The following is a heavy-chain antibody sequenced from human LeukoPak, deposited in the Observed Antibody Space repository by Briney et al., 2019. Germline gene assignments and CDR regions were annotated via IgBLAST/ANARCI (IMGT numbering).Heavy chain of an antibody. CDR1: GFTFSSYS. Sequence: GGSLRLSCAASGFTFSSYSMNWVRQAPGKGLEWVSAISGSGGSTYYADSVKGRFTISRDNSKNTLYLQMNSLRAEDTAVYYCAKDRGSGSYYDFDYWGQGTLVTVSS. D-gene: IGHD3-10*01. V-gene: IGHV3-23*01. CDR3: AKDRGSGSYYDFDY. J-gene: IGHJ4*02. CDR2: ISGSGGST.